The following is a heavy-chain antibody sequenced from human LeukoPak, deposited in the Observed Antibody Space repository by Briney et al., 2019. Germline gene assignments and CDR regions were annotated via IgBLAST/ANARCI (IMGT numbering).Heavy chain of an antibody. J-gene: IGHJ6*03. CDR2: IPKDGSNK. CDR3: AKARGISASTGYYYYMDV. V-gene: IGHV3-30*02. CDR1: GFTFSTYG. Sequence: GGSLRLSCAASGFTFSTYGMHWVRQAPGKGLEWVAFIPKDGSNKFYADSVKGRFTISRDNSKNTLSLQMNSLRAEDTALYYCAKARGISASTGYYYYMDVWAEGTTVTVSS. D-gene: IGHD3-3*02.